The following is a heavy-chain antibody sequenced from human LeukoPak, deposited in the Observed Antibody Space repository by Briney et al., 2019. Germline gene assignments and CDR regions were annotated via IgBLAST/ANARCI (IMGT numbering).Heavy chain of an antibody. CDR3: ATTRGYYYDSSGYYYSYGNYYFDY. CDR1: GGSISSYY. J-gene: IGHJ4*02. Sequence: SETLSLTCTVSGGSISSYYWSWIRQPPGKGLEWIGYIHYSGSTHYNPSLKSRVTISVDTSKNQVSLKLRSVTAADTAVYYCATTRGYYYDSSGYYYSYGNYYFDYWGQGTLVTVSS. V-gene: IGHV4-59*01. CDR2: IHYSGST. D-gene: IGHD3-22*01.